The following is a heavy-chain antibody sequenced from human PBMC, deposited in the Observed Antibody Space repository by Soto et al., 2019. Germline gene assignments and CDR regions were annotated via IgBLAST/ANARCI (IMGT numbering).Heavy chain of an antibody. CDR1: GLPFSTYP. CDR2: ISGSGGST. Sequence: EVQLLESGGGWLQPGSSLRLSFEAPGLPFSTYPLSWFGKTPGGGLEWVSSISGSGGSTFYADSVKGRFTISRDNPKNTLYLQMNSLRADDTAVYYCAKGRRDDTLTGFYLTYFDYWGRGTLVTVPS. V-gene: IGHV3-23*01. J-gene: IGHJ4*02. CDR3: AKGRRDDTLTGFYLTYFDY. D-gene: IGHD3-9*01.